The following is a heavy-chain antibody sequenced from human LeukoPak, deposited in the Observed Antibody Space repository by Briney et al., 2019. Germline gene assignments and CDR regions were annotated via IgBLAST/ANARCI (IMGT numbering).Heavy chain of an antibody. D-gene: IGHD3-10*01. CDR3: ARSPYRRVVGEKFAPFDY. CDR2: IWYDGSNK. J-gene: IGHJ4*02. V-gene: IGHV3-33*01. CDR1: GFTFSSYG. Sequence: GGSLRLSCAASGFTFSSYGMHWVRQAPGKGLEWVAVIWYDGSNKYYADSVKGRFTTSRDNSKNTLHLQMNSLRAEDTAVYYCARSPYRRVVGEKFAPFDYWGQGTLVTVSS.